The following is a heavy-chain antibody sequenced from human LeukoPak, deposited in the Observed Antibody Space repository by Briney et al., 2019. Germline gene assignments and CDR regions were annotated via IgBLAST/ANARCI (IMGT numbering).Heavy chain of an antibody. Sequence: GGSLRLSCTASGFTFGDYAMSWVRQAPGKGLEWVANIKQDGSEKYYVDSVKGRFTISRDNAKNSLYLQMNSLRAEDTAVYYCARGGDLNFGEFHVWGQGTLVTVSS. CDR2: IKQDGSEK. J-gene: IGHJ4*02. CDR3: ARGGDLNFGEFHV. CDR1: GFTFGDYA. D-gene: IGHD3-10*01. V-gene: IGHV3-7*01.